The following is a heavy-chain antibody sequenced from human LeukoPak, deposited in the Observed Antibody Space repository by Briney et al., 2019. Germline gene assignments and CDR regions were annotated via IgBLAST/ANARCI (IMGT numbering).Heavy chain of an antibody. CDR2: FSGSGGST. V-gene: IGHV3-23*01. D-gene: IGHD2-15*01. Sequence: GGSLRLSCAASGFTFSSYAMSWVRQAAGKGLEWVSGFSGSGGSTYYADSVKGRFTISRDNSKNTLYLQMNSLRAEDTAVYYCARGYCSGGSCSDYWGQGTLVTVSS. CDR1: GFTFSSYA. CDR3: ARGYCSGGSCSDY. J-gene: IGHJ4*02.